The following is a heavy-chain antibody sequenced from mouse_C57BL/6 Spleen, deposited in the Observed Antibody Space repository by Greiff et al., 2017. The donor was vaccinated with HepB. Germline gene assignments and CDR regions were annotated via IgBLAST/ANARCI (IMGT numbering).Heavy chain of an antibody. Sequence: DVHLVESGGDLVKPGGSLKLSCAASGFTFSSYGMSWVRQTPDKRLEWVATISSGGSYTYYPDSVKGRFTISRDNAKNTLYLQMSSLKSEDTAMYYCARPYYDGYYDYWGQGTTLTVSS. D-gene: IGHD2-3*01. CDR3: ARPYYDGYYDY. V-gene: IGHV5-6*01. J-gene: IGHJ2*01. CDR2: ISSGGSYT. CDR1: GFTFSSYG.